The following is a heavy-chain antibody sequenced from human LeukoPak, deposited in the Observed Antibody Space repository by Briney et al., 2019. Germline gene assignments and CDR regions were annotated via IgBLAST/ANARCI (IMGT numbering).Heavy chain of an antibody. CDR3: ARHDYGGNSGDY. D-gene: IGHD4-23*01. J-gene: IGHJ4*02. Sequence: GGSLRLSCAASGFTFSSYSMNWIRQAPGKGLEWVSYIGTSSSTIYYADSVKGRFTISRDNARNSLYLQMNSLRDEDTAVYYCARHDYGGNSGDYWGQGTLVTVSS. V-gene: IGHV3-48*02. CDR1: GFTFSSYS. CDR2: IGTSSSTI.